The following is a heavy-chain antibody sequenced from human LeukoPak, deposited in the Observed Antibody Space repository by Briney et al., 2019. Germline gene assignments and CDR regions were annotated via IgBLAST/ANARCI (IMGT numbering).Heavy chain of an antibody. CDR2: ISTSSSFI. CDR3: ARAAGWFDP. Sequence: GGSLRLSCAASGFTFSTYSMNWVRQAPGKGLEWVSFISTSSSFIYYADSVKGRFTISRDNAKNSVHLQMNSLRAEDTAVYYCARAAGWFDPWGQGTLVTVSS. V-gene: IGHV3-21*01. CDR1: GFTFSTYS. J-gene: IGHJ5*02.